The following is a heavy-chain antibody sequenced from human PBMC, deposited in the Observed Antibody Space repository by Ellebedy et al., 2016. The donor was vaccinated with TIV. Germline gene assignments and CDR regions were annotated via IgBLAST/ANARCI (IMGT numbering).Heavy chain of an antibody. V-gene: IGHV4-34*01. CDR2: INQSGST. D-gene: IGHD1-26*01. J-gene: IGHJ4*02. CDR1: GGSFSDYH. CDR3: ARDFVGPLNS. Sequence: MPSETLSLTCAVYGGSFSDYHWSWIRQPPGKGLEWIGEINQSGSTNYNPPLKSRVTISMDKSKNQFSLKLTSVTAADTAVYYCARDFVGPLNSWGPGTLVTVSS.